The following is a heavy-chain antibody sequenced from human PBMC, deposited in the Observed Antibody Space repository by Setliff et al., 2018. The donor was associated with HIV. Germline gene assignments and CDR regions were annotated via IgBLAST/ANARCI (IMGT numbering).Heavy chain of an antibody. J-gene: IGHJ6*03. D-gene: IGHD2-8*01. Sequence: PSETLSLTCSVSGGSFSGYYWSWIRQPPGKGLEWIGEINHSGRTNYNPSLKSRITISEDTSKDQFSLKLSSVTAADTAVYYCARGARLLTGYADRWDYYYMRIWGKGTTVTVSS. CDR2: INHSGRT. CDR3: ARGARLLTGYADRWDYYYMRI. V-gene: IGHV4-34*01. CDR1: GGSFSGYY.